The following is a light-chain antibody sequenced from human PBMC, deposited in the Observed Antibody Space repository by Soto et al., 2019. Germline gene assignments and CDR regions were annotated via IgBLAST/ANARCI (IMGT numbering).Light chain of an antibody. V-gene: IGKV1-39*01. CDR2: AAS. Sequence: DIQMTQSPSSLSASVGDRVTITCRASQDIRRDLNWYQQKPGKAPKLLMHAASSLQSGVPSTFSGSASGTHCKNTIISLQPEDFATYYYQQSYSTPLTFGGGTKVEIK. CDR1: QDIRRD. J-gene: IGKJ4*01. CDR3: QQSYSTPLT.